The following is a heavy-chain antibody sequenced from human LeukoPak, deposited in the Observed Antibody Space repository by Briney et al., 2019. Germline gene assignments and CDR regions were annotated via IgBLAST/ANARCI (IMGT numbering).Heavy chain of an antibody. CDR3: AKGPVALIYYYFDY. CDR2: ISWNSGSI. D-gene: IGHD6-19*01. Sequence: SLRLSCAASGFTFDDYAMHWVRQAPGKGLEWVSGISWNSGSIGYADSVKGRFTTSRDNAKNSLYLQMNSLRAEDTALYYCAKGPVALIYYYFDYWGQGTLVTVSS. CDR1: GFTFDDYA. J-gene: IGHJ4*02. V-gene: IGHV3-9*01.